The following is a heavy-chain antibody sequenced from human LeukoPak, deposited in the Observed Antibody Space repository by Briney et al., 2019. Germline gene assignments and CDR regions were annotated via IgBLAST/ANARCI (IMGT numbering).Heavy chain of an antibody. J-gene: IGHJ4*02. D-gene: IGHD5-12*01. V-gene: IGHV3-21*01. CDR3: AKWVVATSPGYTGGLDY. Sequence: PGGSLRLSCAASGFTFSSYSMNWVRQAPGKGLEWVSSISSSSSYIYYADSVKGRFTISRDNAKNSLYLQMNSLRAEDTAVYYCAKWVVATSPGYTGGLDYWGQGTLVTVSS. CDR1: GFTFSSYS. CDR2: ISSSSSYI.